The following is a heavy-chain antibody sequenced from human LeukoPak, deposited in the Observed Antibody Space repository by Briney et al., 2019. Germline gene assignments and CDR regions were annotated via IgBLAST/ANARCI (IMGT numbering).Heavy chain of an antibody. CDR3: ARDQEGFDY. CDR1: GYSFTNNY. CDR2: IYPRDGST. J-gene: IGHJ4*02. V-gene: IGHV1-46*01. Sequence: ASVKVSCKASGYSFTNNYIHWVRQAPGQGLEWMGMIYPRDGSTSYAQRFQDRVTVTRDMSTSTVHMELSGLRAEDTALYYCARDQEGFDYRGQGTLVTVSS.